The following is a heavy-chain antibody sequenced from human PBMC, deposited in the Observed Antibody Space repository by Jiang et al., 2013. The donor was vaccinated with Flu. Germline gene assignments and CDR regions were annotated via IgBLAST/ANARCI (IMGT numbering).Heavy chain of an antibody. CDR1: GGSISSNY. J-gene: IGHJ6*02. CDR2: IYYSGST. D-gene: IGHD3-10*01. V-gene: IGHV4-59*08. CDR3: ARVYYGSGGYYSPSYYYGMDV. Sequence: PSETLSLTCTVSGGSISSNYWSWIRQPPGKGLEWIGYIYYSGSTNYNPSLKSRVTMSVDTSKDQFSLKLNSVTAADTAVYYCARVYYGSGGYYSPSYYYGMDVWGQGTTVTVSS.